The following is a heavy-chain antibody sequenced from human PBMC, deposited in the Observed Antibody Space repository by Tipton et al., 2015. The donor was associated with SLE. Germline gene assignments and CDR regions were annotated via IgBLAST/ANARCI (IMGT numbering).Heavy chain of an antibody. CDR3: AGGDSSFFEY. Sequence: TLSLTCTVSSGSISSYYWSWIRQPPGKGLEWIGYIYYSGSTNYNPSLKSRATISVETSKNQFSLKLSSVTAADTAVYYCAGGDSSFFEYWGQGTLVTVSS. J-gene: IGHJ4*02. V-gene: IGHV4-59*01. CDR2: IYYSGST. D-gene: IGHD6-13*01. CDR1: SGSISSYY.